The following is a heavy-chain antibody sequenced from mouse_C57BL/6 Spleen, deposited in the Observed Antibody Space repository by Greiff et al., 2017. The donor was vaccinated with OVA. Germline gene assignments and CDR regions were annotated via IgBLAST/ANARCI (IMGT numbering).Heavy chain of an antibody. J-gene: IGHJ2*01. Sequence: VQLQQSGPELVKPGASVKISCKASGYTFTDYYMNWVKQSHGKSLEWIGDINPNNGGTSYNQKFKGKATLTVDKSSSTAYMELRSLTSEDSAVYYCAREGIRRGVDYWGQGTTLTVSS. CDR3: AREGIRRGVDY. CDR1: GYTFTDYY. V-gene: IGHV1-26*01. CDR2: INPNNGGT.